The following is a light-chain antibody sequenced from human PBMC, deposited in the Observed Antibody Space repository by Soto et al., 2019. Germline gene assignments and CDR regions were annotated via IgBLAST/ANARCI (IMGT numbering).Light chain of an antibody. J-gene: IGKJ1*01. Sequence: EIVLTQSPGSLSLSPGERATLSCRASQSVSSTFFAWYQQRPGQAPRLLMYGASSRATGIPERFSGSGSGTDFTLTISRLEPEDFAVYYCQQFDSSVSFGQGTNVEIK. CDR1: QSVSSTF. V-gene: IGKV3-20*01. CDR2: GAS. CDR3: QQFDSSVS.